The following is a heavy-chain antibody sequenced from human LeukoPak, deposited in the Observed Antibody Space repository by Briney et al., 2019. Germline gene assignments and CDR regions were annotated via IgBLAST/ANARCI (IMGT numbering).Heavy chain of an antibody. CDR2: ISSSSCYI. CDR1: GFTFSSYS. V-gene: IGHV3-21*01. Sequence: GGSLRLSCAASGFTFSSYSMNWVRQAPGKGLEWVSSISSSSCYIYYADSVKGRFTISRDNAKNSLYLQMNSLRAEDTAVYYCARFSDSSGYYPRGAFDIWGQGTMVTVSS. CDR3: ARFSDSSGYYPRGAFDI. D-gene: IGHD3-22*01. J-gene: IGHJ3*02.